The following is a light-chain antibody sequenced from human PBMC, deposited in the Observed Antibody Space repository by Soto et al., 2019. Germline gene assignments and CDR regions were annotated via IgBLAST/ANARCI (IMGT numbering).Light chain of an antibody. V-gene: IGKV3-15*01. CDR1: QSVRSN. Sequence: LSRSPFYRVPPSFTASQSVRSNLAWYQQKPGQTPRLLIYGASTRAAGIQARFSGSGSGTDFTLTITSLQSEDFAVYYCQQYNNGLPLSFGPGSKVEIK. CDR3: QQYNNGLPLS. CDR2: GAS. J-gene: IGKJ3*01.